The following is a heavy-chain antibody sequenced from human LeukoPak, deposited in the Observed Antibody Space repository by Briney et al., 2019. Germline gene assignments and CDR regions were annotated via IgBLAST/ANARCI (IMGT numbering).Heavy chain of an antibody. Sequence: PSETLSLTCTVSGGSISSYYWSWIRQPPGKGLEWIGYIYYSGSTNYNPSLKSRVTISVDTSKNQFSLKLSSVTAADTAVYYCAHGTYDFWSGYYRDYYYYMDVWGKGTTVTVSS. J-gene: IGHJ6*03. CDR1: GGSISSYY. CDR3: AHGTYDFWSGYYRDYYYYMDV. CDR2: IYYSGST. V-gene: IGHV4-59*01. D-gene: IGHD3-3*01.